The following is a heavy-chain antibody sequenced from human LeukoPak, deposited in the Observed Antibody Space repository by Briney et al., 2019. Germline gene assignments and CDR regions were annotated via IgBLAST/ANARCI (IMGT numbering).Heavy chain of an antibody. CDR1: GYTFTGYY. D-gene: IGHD6-13*01. V-gene: IGHV1-2*02. CDR3: ARDSSSWYPESLDY. Sequence: SVKVSCKASGYTFTGYYMHWVRQAPGQGLEWMGWINPNSGGTNYAQKFQGRVTMTRDTSISTAYMELSRLRSDDTAVYYCARDSSSWYPESLDYWGQGTLVTVSS. J-gene: IGHJ4*02. CDR2: INPNSGGT.